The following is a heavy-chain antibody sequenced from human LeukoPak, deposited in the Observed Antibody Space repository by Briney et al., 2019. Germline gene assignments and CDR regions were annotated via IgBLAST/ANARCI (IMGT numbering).Heavy chain of an antibody. CDR3: ARHYYYDSSGFYSGVLSDHGAFDI. J-gene: IGHJ3*02. V-gene: IGHV3-30-3*01. D-gene: IGHD3-22*01. Sequence: GGSLRLSCAASGFTFSSYAMHWVRQAPGKGLEWVAVISYDGSNKYYADSVKGRFTISRDNSKNTLYLQMNSLRAEDTAVYYCARHYYYDSSGFYSGVLSDHGAFDIWGQGTMVTVSS. CDR2: ISYDGSNK. CDR1: GFTFSSYA.